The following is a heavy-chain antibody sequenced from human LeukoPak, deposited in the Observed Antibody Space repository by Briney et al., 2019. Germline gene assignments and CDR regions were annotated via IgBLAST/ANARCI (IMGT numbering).Heavy chain of an antibody. Sequence: ASVKVSCKASGYTFTRYAMNWVRQAPGQGLEWMGWINTKTGNLTYGQGLTGRFVFSLDTSVSTAYLQISSLKAEDTAVYYCARPRGSWSPDDAFDIWGQGTMVTVSS. V-gene: IGHV7-4-1*02. CDR3: ARPRGSWSPDDAFDI. J-gene: IGHJ3*02. CDR1: GYTFTRYA. CDR2: INTKTGNL. D-gene: IGHD6-13*01.